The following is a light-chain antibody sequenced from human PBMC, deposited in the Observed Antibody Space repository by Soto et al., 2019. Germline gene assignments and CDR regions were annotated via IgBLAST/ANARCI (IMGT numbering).Light chain of an antibody. CDR2: EGH. CDR3: CLYIGATTYV. Sequence: QSALAQPASVSGSPGQSITISCTGTSGFVGSFSLVSWYQQHPGKAPKVMISEGHRRPSGVPDRFSGSTSVNSASLTISGLQPEDEPDSYRCLYIGATTYVFGTGTKVTV. CDR1: SGFVGSFSL. J-gene: IGLJ1*01. V-gene: IGLV2-23*01.